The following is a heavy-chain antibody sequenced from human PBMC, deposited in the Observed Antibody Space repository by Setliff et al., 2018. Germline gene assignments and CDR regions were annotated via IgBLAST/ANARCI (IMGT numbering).Heavy chain of an antibody. V-gene: IGHV4-39*07. Sequence: SETLSLTCTVSGGFISSSSYYWGWIRQPPGKGLEWIGSIYYSGSTYYNPSLKSRVTISVDTSKNQFSLKLSSVTAADTAVYYCARRATYYNFCSGYYDYWGQGTLVTVSS. J-gene: IGHJ4*02. CDR2: IYYSGST. CDR3: ARRATYYNFCSGYYDY. CDR1: GGFISSSSYY. D-gene: IGHD3-3*01.